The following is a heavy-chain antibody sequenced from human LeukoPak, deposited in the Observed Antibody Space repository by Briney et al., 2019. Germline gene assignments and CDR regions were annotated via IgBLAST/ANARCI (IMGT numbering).Heavy chain of an antibody. Sequence: GGSLRLSCAASGFTFSSYGMHWVRQAPGKGLEWVAVISFDGSDRFYANSMKGRFTISRDNSKNTLYLQMNSLRAEDTAVYYCVRDAKDIQPTHPLDYWGQGTQVTVSS. CDR1: GFTFSSYG. CDR2: ISFDGSDR. J-gene: IGHJ4*02. V-gene: IGHV3-33*05. CDR3: VRDAKDIQPTHPLDY. D-gene: IGHD5-18*01.